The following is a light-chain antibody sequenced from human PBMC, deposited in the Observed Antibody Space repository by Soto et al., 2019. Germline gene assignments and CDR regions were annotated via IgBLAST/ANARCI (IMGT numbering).Light chain of an antibody. Sequence: EIVLTQSPATLSLSPGERATLSCSASQSVSGYLAWYQQKPGQAPRLLIYDASSRAKGIPARFTGSGSGTDFSLTISSLAPEDFAFYYCQQRSTWPTFGQGTRVEIK. V-gene: IGKV3-11*01. CDR1: QSVSGY. CDR2: DAS. J-gene: IGKJ1*01. CDR3: QQRSTWPT.